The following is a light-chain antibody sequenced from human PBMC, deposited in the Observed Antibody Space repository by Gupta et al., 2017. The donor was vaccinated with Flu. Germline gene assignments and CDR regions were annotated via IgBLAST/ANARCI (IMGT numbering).Light chain of an antibody. CDR3: QQYNSYSLYS. CDR1: QRISSW. CDR2: KAS. V-gene: IGKV1-5*03. Sequence: DIQMTQSPSTLSASVGDRVTITCRVSQRISSWLAWYQQKPGKAPQLLIYKASSVESGVPSRFSGSGSWTEFTPTISSLQPDDFATYYCQQYNSYSLYSFGQGTKLEIK. J-gene: IGKJ2*03.